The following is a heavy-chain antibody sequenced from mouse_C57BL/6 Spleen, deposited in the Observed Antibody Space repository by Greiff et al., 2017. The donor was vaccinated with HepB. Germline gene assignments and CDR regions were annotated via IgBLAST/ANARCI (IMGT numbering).Heavy chain of an antibody. CDR2: IYPGDGDT. J-gene: IGHJ1*03. V-gene: IGHV1-82*01. Sequence: QVQLKQSGPELVKPGASVKISCKASGYAFSSSWMNWVKQRPGKGLEWIGRIYPGDGDTNYNGKFKGKATLTGDKSSSTAYMELSSLTSEDSAVYFCARSDYGSSYGYFDVWGTGTTVTVSS. CDR1: GYAFSSSW. CDR3: ARSDYGSSYGYFDV. D-gene: IGHD1-1*01.